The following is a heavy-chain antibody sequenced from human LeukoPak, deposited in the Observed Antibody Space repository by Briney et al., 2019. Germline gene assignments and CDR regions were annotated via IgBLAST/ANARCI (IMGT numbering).Heavy chain of an antibody. CDR2: IYYSGST. D-gene: IGHD6-13*01. CDR3: ARGEYSSSWYSLYYYYGMDV. V-gene: IGHV4-59*01. Sequence: TSETLSLTCTVSGGSISSYYWNWIRQPPGKGLEWIGYIYYSGSTNYNPSLKSRVTISVDTSKNQFSLKLSSVTAADTAVYYCARGEYSSSWYSLYYYYGMDVWGQGTTVTVSS. J-gene: IGHJ6*02. CDR1: GGSISSYY.